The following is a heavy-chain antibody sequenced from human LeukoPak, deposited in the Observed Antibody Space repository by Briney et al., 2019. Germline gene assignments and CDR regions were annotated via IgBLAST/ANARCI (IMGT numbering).Heavy chain of an antibody. CDR1: GFTFSSYA. CDR3: ARSSSWHEGFDY. V-gene: IGHV3-30-3*01. J-gene: IGHJ4*02. CDR2: ISYDGSNK. D-gene: IGHD6-13*01. Sequence: GRSLRLSCAASGFTFSSYAMHWVRQAPGKGLEWVAVISYDGSNKYYADSVKGRFTISRDNNKNSLYLRMNSLRVEDTALYYCARSSSWHEGFDYWGQGTLVTVSS.